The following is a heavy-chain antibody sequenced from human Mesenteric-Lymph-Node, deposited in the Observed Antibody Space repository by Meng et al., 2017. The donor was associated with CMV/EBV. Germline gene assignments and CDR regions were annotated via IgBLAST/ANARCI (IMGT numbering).Heavy chain of an antibody. CDR1: GFTVSNNY. CDR2: IYSDGNT. J-gene: IGHJ4*02. CDR3: ATDSYSTTFGN. V-gene: IGHV3-53*01. Sequence: GESLKISCAASGFTVSNNYMNWVRQAPGKGLEWVSTIYSDGNTYYADSVKGRFTISRDNSKNTLYLEMNSLRAEDTAVYFCATDSYSTTFGNWGQGTLVTVSS. D-gene: IGHD6-13*01.